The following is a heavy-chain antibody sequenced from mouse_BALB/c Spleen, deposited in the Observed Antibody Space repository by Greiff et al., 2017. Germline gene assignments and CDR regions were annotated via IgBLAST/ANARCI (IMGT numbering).Heavy chain of an antibody. CDR2: ISSGGSYT. CDR3: ARQRGNYVDYYAMDY. V-gene: IGHV5-6*01. Sequence: EVKVVESGGDLVKPGGSLKLSCAASGFTFSSYGMSWVRQTPDKRLEWVATISSGGSYTYYPDSVKGRFTISRDNAKNTLYLQMSSLKSEDTAMYYCARQRGNYVDYYAMDYWGQGTSVTVSS. CDR1: GFTFSSYG. D-gene: IGHD2-1*01. J-gene: IGHJ4*01.